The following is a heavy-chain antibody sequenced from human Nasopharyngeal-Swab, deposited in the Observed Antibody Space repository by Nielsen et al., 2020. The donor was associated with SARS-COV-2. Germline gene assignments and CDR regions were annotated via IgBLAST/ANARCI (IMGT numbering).Heavy chain of an antibody. CDR3: AREWQSGPAAGNWFDP. D-gene: IGHD2-2*01. Sequence: SVKVSCKASGGTVSSYAISWVRQAPGQGLEWMGRIIPILGIPNYAQKFQGRLTITADTSTTTAYMELRSLRSDDTAVYYCAREWQSGPAAGNWFDPWGQGTLVTVSS. CDR1: GGTVSSYA. CDR2: IIPILGIP. J-gene: IGHJ5*02. V-gene: IGHV1-69*04.